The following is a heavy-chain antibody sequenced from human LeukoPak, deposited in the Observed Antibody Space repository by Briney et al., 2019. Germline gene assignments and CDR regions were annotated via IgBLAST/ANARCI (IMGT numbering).Heavy chain of an antibody. Sequence: PGGSLRLSCAASGFSFRNSWMSWVRQAPGKGLEWVANIRQDGNEIYYMDSVRGRFTISRDNAKNSLYLQMNSLRAEDTAFYHCVRDRSYGSFDYWGQGTLVTVSS. V-gene: IGHV3-7*03. CDR3: VRDRSYGSFDY. D-gene: IGHD5-18*01. CDR2: IRQDGNEI. CDR1: GFSFRNSW. J-gene: IGHJ4*02.